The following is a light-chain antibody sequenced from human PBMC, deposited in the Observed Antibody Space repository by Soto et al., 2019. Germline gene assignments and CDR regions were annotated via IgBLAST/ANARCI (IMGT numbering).Light chain of an antibody. CDR2: YAS. Sequence: DVQMTQSPCSLSSAVGDRVTLTCQASHDISDYFNWYQHQKGETPKLLIYYASKLKAGVISRFSGRGSGTDFTFSISSLQAEDIATYYCQQYDNVPLTFGGGTRVEIK. J-gene: IGKJ4*01. CDR1: HDISDY. CDR3: QQYDNVPLT. V-gene: IGKV1-33*01.